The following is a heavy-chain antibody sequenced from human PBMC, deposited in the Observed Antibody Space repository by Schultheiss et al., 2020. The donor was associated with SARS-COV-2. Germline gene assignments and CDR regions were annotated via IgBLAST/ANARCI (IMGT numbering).Heavy chain of an antibody. V-gene: IGHV3-33*01. CDR3: ARDPAALDYFDY. J-gene: IGHJ4*02. CDR2: IWYDGSNK. CDR1: GFTFSSYG. Sequence: GGSLRLSCAASGFTFSSYGMHWVRQAPGKGLEWVAVIWYDGSNKYYADSVKGRFTISRDNSKSTLYLQMNSLRAEDTAVYYCARDPAALDYFDYWGQGTLVTVSS.